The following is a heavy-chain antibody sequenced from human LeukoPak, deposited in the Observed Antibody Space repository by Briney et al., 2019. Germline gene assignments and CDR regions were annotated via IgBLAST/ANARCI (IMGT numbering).Heavy chain of an antibody. D-gene: IGHD3-10*01. Sequence: GASVKVSCKASGGTFSSYAISWVRQAPGQGLEWMGRIIPIFGTANYAQKFQGRVTITTDESTSTAYMELSIHRSEDTAVYYCARDRTFYYGSGSYYNGYFQHWGQGTLVTVSS. CDR1: GGTFSSYA. CDR2: IIPIFGTA. CDR3: ARDRTFYYGSGSYYNGYFQH. V-gene: IGHV1-69*05. J-gene: IGHJ1*01.